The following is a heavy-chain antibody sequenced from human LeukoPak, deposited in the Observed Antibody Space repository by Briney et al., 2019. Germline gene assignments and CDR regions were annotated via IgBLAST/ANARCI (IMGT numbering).Heavy chain of an antibody. CDR1: GLTFSTYG. Sequence: PGRSLRLSCAASGLTFSTYGMHWVRQAPGKGLEWVAVISSDGSNTYYADSVKGRFTISRDNSKNTLYLQMNSLRAEDTAVYYCAYGSSWTYDFDYWGQGTLVTVSS. CDR3: AYGSSWTYDFDY. V-gene: IGHV3-30*03. CDR2: ISSDGSNT. J-gene: IGHJ4*02. D-gene: IGHD6-13*01.